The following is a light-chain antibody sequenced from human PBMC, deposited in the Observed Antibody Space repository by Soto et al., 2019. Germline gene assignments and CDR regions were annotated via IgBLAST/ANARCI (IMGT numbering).Light chain of an antibody. CDR3: QQYLNFPIT. V-gene: IGKV1-5*03. Sequence: DIQMTQSPSTLSASVGDRVTITCRASQSISSWLAWYQQKPGKAPRFLIHQASVLETGVPSRFSGSGSETEFAPTINSLQPDDFGVYYCQQYLNFPITFGQGTDWRL. CDR1: QSISSW. J-gene: IGKJ5*01. CDR2: QAS.